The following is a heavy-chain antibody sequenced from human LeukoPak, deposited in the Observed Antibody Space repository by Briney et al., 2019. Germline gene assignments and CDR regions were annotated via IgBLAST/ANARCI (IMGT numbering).Heavy chain of an antibody. Sequence: SETLSLTCSVSGGSIDSYYLSWIRQPAGKGLEWIGRTYKSVITINPSLKSRVTMSVDTSKNQVSLKLSSVTAADTAVYYCARDSGTTGEVKFDPWGQGTLVTVSS. CDR2: TYKSVIT. J-gene: IGHJ5*02. D-gene: IGHD3-10*01. CDR1: GGSIDSYY. CDR3: ARDSGTTGEVKFDP. V-gene: IGHV4-4*07.